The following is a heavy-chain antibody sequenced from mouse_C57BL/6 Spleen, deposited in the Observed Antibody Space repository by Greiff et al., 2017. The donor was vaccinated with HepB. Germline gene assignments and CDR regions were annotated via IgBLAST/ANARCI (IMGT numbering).Heavy chain of an antibody. D-gene: IGHD3-3*01. CDR3: ARGGNGTYYFDY. CDR2: IYPGSGST. J-gene: IGHJ2*01. Sequence: QVQLKQPGAELVKPGASVKMSCKASGYTFTSYWITWVKQRPGQGLEWIGDIYPGSGSTNYNEKFKSKATLTVDTSSSTAYMQLSSLTSEDSAVYYCARGGNGTYYFDYWGQGTTLTVSS. CDR1: GYTFTSYW. V-gene: IGHV1-55*01.